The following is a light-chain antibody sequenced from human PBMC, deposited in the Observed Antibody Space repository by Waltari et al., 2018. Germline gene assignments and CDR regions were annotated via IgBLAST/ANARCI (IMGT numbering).Light chain of an antibody. J-gene: IGKJ1*01. Sequence: EVVMTQSPATLSVSPGERATLSCRASQSVSINLSRYQQKPGQAPRLLMYSASIRAAGIPARFSGSGSGTEFTLTISSLQSEDIAVYYCQQHNDWPRTFGQGTKVEI. V-gene: IGKV3-15*01. CDR2: SAS. CDR1: QSVSIN. CDR3: QQHNDWPRT.